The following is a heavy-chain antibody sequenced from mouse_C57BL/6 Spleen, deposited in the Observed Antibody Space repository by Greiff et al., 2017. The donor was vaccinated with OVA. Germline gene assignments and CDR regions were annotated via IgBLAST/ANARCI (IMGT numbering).Heavy chain of an antibody. V-gene: IGHV1-39*01. CDR2: INPNYGTT. Sequence: VQLKESGPELVKPGASVKISCKASGYSFTDYNMNWVKQSNGKSLEWIGVINPNYGTTSYNQKFKGKATLTVDQSSSTAYMQLNSLTSEDSAVYYCAREGGNPSYAMDYWGQGTSVTVSS. CDR1: GYSFTDYN. J-gene: IGHJ4*01. CDR3: AREGGNPSYAMDY. D-gene: IGHD2-1*01.